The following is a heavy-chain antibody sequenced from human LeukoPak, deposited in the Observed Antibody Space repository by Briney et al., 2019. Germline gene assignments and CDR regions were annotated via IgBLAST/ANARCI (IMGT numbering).Heavy chain of an antibody. CDR2: IYSGGST. V-gene: IGHV3-53*01. D-gene: IGHD3-10*01. Sequence: GGSLRLSCAASGFTVSSNYMSWVRQAPGKGLEWVSVIYSGGSTYYADSVRGRFTISRDNAKNSLYLQMNSLRAEDTAVYYCMRDYSGMGIDYWGQGTLVTVSS. CDR3: MRDYSGMGIDY. J-gene: IGHJ4*02. CDR1: GFTVSSNY.